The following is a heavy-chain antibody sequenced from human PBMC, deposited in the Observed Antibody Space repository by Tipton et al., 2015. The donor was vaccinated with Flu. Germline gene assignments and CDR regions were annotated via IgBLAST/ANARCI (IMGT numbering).Heavy chain of an antibody. D-gene: IGHD3-10*02. CDR2: IYKSGTT. J-gene: IGHJ5*02. V-gene: IGHV4-31*03. Sequence: TLSLTCTVSGGSVNSGGYYWSWIRQHPEKGLEWIGHIYKSGTTSYNPSLKSRVTISIDTSQNQFSLKLTSVTAADTAVYYCARLYVRVVGPAPLMGWLAPWGQGTLVTVAS. CDR1: GGSVNSGGYY. CDR3: ARLYVRVVGPAPLMGWLAP.